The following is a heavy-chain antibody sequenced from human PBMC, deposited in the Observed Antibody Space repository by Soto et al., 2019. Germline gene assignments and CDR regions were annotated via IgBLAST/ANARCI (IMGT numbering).Heavy chain of an antibody. Sequence: GGSLRLSCAASGFTFSSYAMSWVRQAPGKGLEWVSAISGSGGSTYYADSAKGRFTISRDNSKNTLYLQMNSLRAEDTAVYYCAKISRYYYGSGALRYYYGMDVWGQGTTVTVSS. CDR3: AKISRYYYGSGALRYYYGMDV. CDR1: GFTFSSYA. J-gene: IGHJ6*02. D-gene: IGHD3-10*01. V-gene: IGHV3-23*01. CDR2: ISGSGGST.